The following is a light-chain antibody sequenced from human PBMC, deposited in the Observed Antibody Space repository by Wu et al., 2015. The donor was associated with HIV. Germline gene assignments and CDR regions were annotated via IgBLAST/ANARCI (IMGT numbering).Light chain of an antibody. CDR2: GAS. V-gene: IGKV3-20*01. CDR3: QQYGSSSIT. Sequence: EIVLTQSPGTLSLSPGERATLSCRASQSVSSSYLAWFQRKPGQAPRLLIYGASSRATGIPDRFSGSGSGTDFTLTISRLEPEDFAVYYCQQYGSSSITFGQGTRLEIK. CDR1: QSVSSSY. J-gene: IGKJ5*01.